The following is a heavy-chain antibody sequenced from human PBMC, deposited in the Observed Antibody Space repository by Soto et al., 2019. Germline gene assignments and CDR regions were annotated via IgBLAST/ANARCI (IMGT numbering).Heavy chain of an antibody. V-gene: IGHV3-23*01. CDR3: AKHSSRYDVVDY. CDR2: ISGSGGST. J-gene: IGHJ4*02. Sequence: EAQLLESGGSLVEPGGSLRLSCAASGFTFSSYAMSWVRQAPGKGLEWVSAISGSGGSTYYADSVKGRFTISRDNSKNTLYLQMKSLRAEDTAVYHCAKHSSRYDVVDYWGQGTLVTVSS. CDR1: GFTFSSYA. D-gene: IGHD6-13*01.